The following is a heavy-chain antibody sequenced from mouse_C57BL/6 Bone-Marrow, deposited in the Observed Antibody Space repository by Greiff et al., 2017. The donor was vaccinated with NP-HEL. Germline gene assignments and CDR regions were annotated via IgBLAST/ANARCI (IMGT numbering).Heavy chain of an antibody. J-gene: IGHJ2*01. V-gene: IGHV1-82*01. CDR2: IYPGDGDT. Sequence: QVHVKQSGPELVKPGASVKISCKASGYAFSSSWMNWVKQRPGKGLEWIGRIYPGDGDTNYNGKFKGKATLTADKSSSTAYMQLSSLTSEDSAVYFCARFYGSSYDYFDYWGQGTTLTVSS. D-gene: IGHD1-1*01. CDR1: GYAFSSSW. CDR3: ARFYGSSYDYFDY.